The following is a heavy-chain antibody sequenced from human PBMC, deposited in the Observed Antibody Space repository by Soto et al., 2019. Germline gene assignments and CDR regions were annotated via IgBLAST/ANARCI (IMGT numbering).Heavy chain of an antibody. D-gene: IGHD6-19*01. Sequence: QVQLVQSGAEVKKPGSSVKVSCKASGGTFSSYAISWVRQAPGQGLEWMGGIIPIFGTANYAQKFQGRVTFTADESRSTAYRELSSLRAEDTAVYYCARVSVDIAVAGHYYYYGMDVWGQGTTVTVSS. J-gene: IGHJ6*02. V-gene: IGHV1-69*12. CDR2: IIPIFGTA. CDR1: GGTFSSYA. CDR3: ARVSVDIAVAGHYYYYGMDV.